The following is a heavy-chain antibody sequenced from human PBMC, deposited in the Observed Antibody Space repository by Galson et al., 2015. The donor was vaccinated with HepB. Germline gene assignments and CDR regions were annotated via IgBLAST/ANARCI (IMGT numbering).Heavy chain of an antibody. CDR1: GFTFSSYS. V-gene: IGHV3-21*01. J-gene: IGHJ4*02. D-gene: IGHD6-13*01. Sequence: SLRLSCAASGFTFSSYSMNWVRQAPGKGLEWVSSISSSSSYIYYADSVKGRFTISRDNAKNSLYLQMNSLRAEDTAVYYCARDLLRPGIAAAGTDDYWGQGTLVTVSS. CDR3: ARDLLRPGIAAAGTDDY. CDR2: ISSSSSYI.